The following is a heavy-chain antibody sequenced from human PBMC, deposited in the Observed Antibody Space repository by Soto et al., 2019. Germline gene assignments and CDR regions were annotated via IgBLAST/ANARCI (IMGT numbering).Heavy chain of an antibody. CDR3: ARSRVVPAASGWFDP. CDR2: IWYDGSNK. D-gene: IGHD2-2*01. J-gene: IGHJ5*02. CDR1: GFTFSSYG. Sequence: VGSLRLSCAASGFTFSSYGMHWVRQAPGKGLEWVAVIWYDGSNKYYADSVKGRFTISRDNSKNTLYLQMNSLRAEDTAVYYCARSRVVPAASGWFDPWGQGTLVTVSS. V-gene: IGHV3-33*01.